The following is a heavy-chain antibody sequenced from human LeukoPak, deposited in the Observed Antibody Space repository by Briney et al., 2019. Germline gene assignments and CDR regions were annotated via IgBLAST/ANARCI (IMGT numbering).Heavy chain of an antibody. CDR3: AREVFDGDGYNYYFDY. D-gene: IGHD5-24*01. Sequence: GGSLRLSCAASGFTFSSYAVHWVRQAPGKGLEYVSAISSNGGSTYYANSEKGRFTISRDNSKNTLYLQMGSLRAEDMAVYYCAREVFDGDGYNYYFDYWGQGTLVTVSS. CDR1: GFTFSSYA. V-gene: IGHV3-64*01. CDR2: ISSNGGST. J-gene: IGHJ4*02.